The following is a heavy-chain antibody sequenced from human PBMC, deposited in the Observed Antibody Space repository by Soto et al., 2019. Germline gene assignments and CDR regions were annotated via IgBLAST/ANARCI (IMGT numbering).Heavy chain of an antibody. CDR3: ARVYGMVVAGSTFDY. J-gene: IGHJ4*01. CDR2: IYHGGTT. CDR1: GYSISGGSY. V-gene: IGHV4-38-2*02. D-gene: IGHD6-19*01. Sequence: TLSLTCTVSGYSISGGSYCAWIRQPPGKGPEWSASIYHGGTTFYNPSLKSRITISVDTSNNQFSMKLTSVTAADTDVYYCARVYGMVVAGSTFDYWADGTLVTVSS.